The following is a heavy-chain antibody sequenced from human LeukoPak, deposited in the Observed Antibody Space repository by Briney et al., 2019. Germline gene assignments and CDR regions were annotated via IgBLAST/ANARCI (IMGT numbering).Heavy chain of an antibody. CDR3: ASSCGGDCYSWTGDY. Sequence: SVKVSCKASGSTFSSYAISWVRQAPGQGLEWMGRIIPIFGTANYAQKFQGRVTITTDESTSTAYMELSSLRSEDTAVYYCASSCGGDCYSWTGDYWGQGTLVTVSS. V-gene: IGHV1-69*05. D-gene: IGHD2-21*02. CDR1: GSTFSSYA. CDR2: IIPIFGTA. J-gene: IGHJ4*02.